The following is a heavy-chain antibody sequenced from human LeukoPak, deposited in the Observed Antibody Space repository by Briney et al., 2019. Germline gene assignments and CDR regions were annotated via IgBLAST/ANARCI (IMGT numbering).Heavy chain of an antibody. V-gene: IGHV4-34*01. CDR3: ARRSRSYGDTTYYYYYYMDV. Sequence: GSLRLSCAASGFTFSSYWMSWIRQPPGKGLEWIGEINHSGSTNYNPSLKSRVTISVDTSKNQFSLKLSSVTAADTAVYYCARRSRSYGDTTYYYYYYMDVWGKGTTVTVSS. J-gene: IGHJ6*03. CDR2: INHSGST. D-gene: IGHD4-17*01. CDR1: GFTFSSYW.